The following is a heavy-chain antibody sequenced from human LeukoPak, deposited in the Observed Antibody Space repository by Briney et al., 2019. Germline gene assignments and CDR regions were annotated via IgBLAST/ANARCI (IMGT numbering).Heavy chain of an antibody. D-gene: IGHD4-17*01. CDR2: ISGSGGST. V-gene: IGHV3-23*01. CDR3: AKDLGSYYGDYNFDY. J-gene: IGHJ4*02. CDR1: GFTFSSYA. Sequence: GSLRLSCAASGFTFSSYAMSWVRQAPGKGLEWGSAISGSGGSTYYADSVKGRFTISRDNSKNTLYLQMNSLRAEDTAVYYCAKDLGSYYGDYNFDYWGQGTLVTVSS.